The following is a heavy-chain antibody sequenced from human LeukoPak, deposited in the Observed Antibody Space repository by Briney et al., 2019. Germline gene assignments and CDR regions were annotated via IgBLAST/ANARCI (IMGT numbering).Heavy chain of an antibody. J-gene: IGHJ1*01. V-gene: IGHV1-8*01. CDR1: GYTFTGYD. CDR2: MNPNSGNT. Sequence: ASVKVSCKASGYTFTGYDINWVRQATGQGLEWMGWMNPNSGNTGYAQKFQGRVTMTRNTSISTAYMELSSLRSEDTAVYYCAIVRQDIAVVSTDEYFQHWGQGTLVTVSS. CDR3: AIVRQDIAVVSTDEYFQH. D-gene: IGHD2-2*01.